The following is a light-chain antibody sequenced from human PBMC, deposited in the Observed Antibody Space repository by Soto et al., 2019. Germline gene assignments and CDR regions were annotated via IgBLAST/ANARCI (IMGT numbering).Light chain of an antibody. CDR1: SSDVGSYNY. CDR3: SSYTSSSTLYV. CDR2: DVS. V-gene: IGLV2-14*01. J-gene: IGLJ1*01. Sequence: QSVLTQPASVSGSPGQSTTISCTGTSSDVGSYNYVSWYQQHPGKAPKLMIYDVSNRPSGVSNRFSGSKSGNTASLTISGLQAEDEADYYCSSYTSSSTLYVFGTGTKVTVL.